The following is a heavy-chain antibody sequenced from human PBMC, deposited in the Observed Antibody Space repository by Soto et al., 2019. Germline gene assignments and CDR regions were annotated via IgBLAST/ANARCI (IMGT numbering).Heavy chain of an antibody. V-gene: IGHV3-30*18. Sequence: GGSLRLSCAASGFTFSSYGMHWVRQAPGKGLEWVAVISYDGSNKYYADSVKGRFTISRDNSKNTLYLQMNSLRAEDTAVYYCAKVSCSSTSCYSRDTAIFYGMDVWGQGTTVTVSS. D-gene: IGHD2-2*02. CDR1: GFTFSSYG. CDR2: ISYDGSNK. CDR3: AKVSCSSTSCYSRDTAIFYGMDV. J-gene: IGHJ6*02.